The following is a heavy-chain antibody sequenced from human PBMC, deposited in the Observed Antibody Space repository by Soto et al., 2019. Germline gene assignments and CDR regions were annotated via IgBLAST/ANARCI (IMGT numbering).Heavy chain of an antibody. V-gene: IGHV3-30*18. J-gene: IGHJ4*02. CDR2: ISYDGSNK. Sequence: QVQLVESGGGVVQPGRSLRLSCAASGFTFSSYGMHWVRQAPGKGLEWVAVISYDGSNKYYADSVKGRFIISRDNYKNTLYLQMNSLRAENTAVYYCAKQTDYDSSGYYAHFDYWGQGTLVTVSS. CDR1: GFTFSSYG. CDR3: AKQTDYDSSGYYAHFDY. D-gene: IGHD3-22*01.